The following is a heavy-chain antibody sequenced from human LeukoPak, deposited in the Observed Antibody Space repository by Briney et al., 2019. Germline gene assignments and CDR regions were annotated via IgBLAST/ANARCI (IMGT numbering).Heavy chain of an antibody. CDR1: GGSISSGGYY. D-gene: IGHD6-19*01. CDR2: IYYSGST. V-gene: IGHV4-31*03. CDR3: ASLAVAGLSEGY. Sequence: SETLSLTCTVSGGSISSGGYYWSWIRQHPGKGLEWIGYIYYSGSTYYNPSLKSRVTISVDTSRNQFSLKLSSVTAADTAVYYCASLAVAGLSEGYWGQGTLVIVSS. J-gene: IGHJ4*02.